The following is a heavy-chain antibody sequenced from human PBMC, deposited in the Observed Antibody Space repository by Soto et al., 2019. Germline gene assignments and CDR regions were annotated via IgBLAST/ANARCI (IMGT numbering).Heavy chain of an antibody. J-gene: IGHJ4*01. D-gene: IGHD2-2*01. CDR1: GFTFSSYG. CDR3: AKDLTGQPALYY. V-gene: IGHV3-30*18. Sequence: GGSLRLSCAASGFTFSSYGMHWVRQAPGKGLEWVAVISYDGSNKYYADSVKGRFTISRDNSKNTLYLQMNSLRPEDTAVYYCAKDLTGQPALYYWGQGTLVTVSS. CDR2: ISYDGSNK.